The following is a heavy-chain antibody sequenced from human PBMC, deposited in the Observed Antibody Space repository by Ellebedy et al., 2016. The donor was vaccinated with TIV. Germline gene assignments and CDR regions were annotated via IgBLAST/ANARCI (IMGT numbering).Heavy chain of an antibody. D-gene: IGHD4-17*01. J-gene: IGHJ4*02. Sequence: AASVKVSCKASGYTFTSYGISWVRQAPGQGLEWMGRIIPILGIANYAQKFQGRVTITADKSTSTAYMELSSLRSEDTAVYYCARDLTTVTTGSDYWGQGTLVTVSS. CDR3: ARDLTTVTTGSDY. CDR2: IIPILGIA. CDR1: GYTFTSYG. V-gene: IGHV1-69*04.